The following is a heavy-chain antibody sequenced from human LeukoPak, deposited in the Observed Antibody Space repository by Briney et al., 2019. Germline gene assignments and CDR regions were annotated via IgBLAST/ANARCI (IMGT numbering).Heavy chain of an antibody. CDR2: ISAYNGNT. D-gene: IGHD3-10*01. J-gene: IGHJ6*03. V-gene: IGHV1-18*01. CDR3: ARAKSGSYYGYYYYYMDV. Sequence: APVKVSCKASGYTFTSYGISWVRQAPGQGLEWMGWISAYNGNTNYAQKLQGRVTMTTDTSTSTAYMELRSLRSDDTAVYYCARAKSGSYYGYYYYYMDVWGKGTTVTISS. CDR1: GYTFTSYG.